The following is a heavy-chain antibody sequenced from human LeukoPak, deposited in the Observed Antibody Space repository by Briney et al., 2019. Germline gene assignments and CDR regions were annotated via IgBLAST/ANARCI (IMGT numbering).Heavy chain of an antibody. Sequence: ASVKVSCKAFGYTFTGYYMHWVRQAPGQGLEWMGWINPNSGGTNYAQKFQGRVTMTRDTSISTAYMELSRLRSDDTAAYYCARVFSDILTGYYDAFDIWGQGTMVTVSS. J-gene: IGHJ3*02. D-gene: IGHD3-9*01. CDR2: INPNSGGT. V-gene: IGHV1-2*02. CDR3: ARVFSDILTGYYDAFDI. CDR1: GYTFTGYY.